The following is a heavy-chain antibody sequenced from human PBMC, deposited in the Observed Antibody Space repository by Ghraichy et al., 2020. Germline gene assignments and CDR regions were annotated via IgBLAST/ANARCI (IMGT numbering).Heavy chain of an antibody. D-gene: IGHD6-19*01. CDR2: ISSSSSDI. V-gene: IGHV3-21*01. Sequence: SLRLSCAASGFTFGTYTMNWVRQAPGKGLEWVSSISSSSSDIYYADSVKGRFTISRDNAKNSLYLQMNSLRAEDTAVYYCARRRAGNTGFDYWGQGTLVTVSS. CDR3: ARRRAGNTGFDY. J-gene: IGHJ4*02. CDR1: GFTFGTYT.